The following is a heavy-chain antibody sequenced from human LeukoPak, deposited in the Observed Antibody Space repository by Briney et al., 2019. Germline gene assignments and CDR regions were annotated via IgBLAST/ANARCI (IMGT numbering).Heavy chain of an antibody. CDR1: GFTFNSYW. CDR2: INSDGSDT. J-gene: IGHJ3*02. V-gene: IGHV3-74*01. D-gene: IGHD2-15*01. Sequence: QTGGSLRLSCAASGFTFNSYWFHWVRQAPGKGLVWVSRINSDGSDTIYADSVKGRFTISRGNAKSTVYLQMNSLKAEDTAVYYCARGGYHHGFDIWGQGTMVTVSS. CDR3: ARGGYHHGFDI.